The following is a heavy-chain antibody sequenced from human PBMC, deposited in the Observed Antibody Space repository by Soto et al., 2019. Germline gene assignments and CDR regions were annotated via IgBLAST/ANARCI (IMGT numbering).Heavy chain of an antibody. Sequence: SGPTLVNPTQTLTLTCTFSGFSLSTSGVGVGWIRQPPGKALEWLALIYWDDDKRYSPSLKSRLTITKDTSKNQVVLTMTDMDPVDTATYYCAHIKMSDYDFWSGHPQPYFDYWGQGTLVTVSS. CDR2: IYWDDDK. V-gene: IGHV2-5*02. J-gene: IGHJ4*02. CDR3: AHIKMSDYDFWSGHPQPYFDY. CDR1: GFSLSTSGVG. D-gene: IGHD3-3*01.